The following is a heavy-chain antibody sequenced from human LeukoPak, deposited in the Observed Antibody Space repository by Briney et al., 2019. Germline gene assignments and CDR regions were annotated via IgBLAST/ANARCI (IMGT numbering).Heavy chain of an antibody. D-gene: IGHD6-13*01. V-gene: IGHV6-1*01. CDR3: ARDRGGSSWYYFDN. J-gene: IGHJ4*02. CDR2: TYYRSNWYN. CDR1: GDSVSRDTAA. Sequence: SQTLSLTCAISGDSVSRDTAAWNWVRQSPSRGLEWLGRTYYRSNWYNDYAVSVKSRITINPDTSKNQFSLQLNSVTPEDTAVYYCARDRGGSSWYYFDNWGQGSLVTVSS.